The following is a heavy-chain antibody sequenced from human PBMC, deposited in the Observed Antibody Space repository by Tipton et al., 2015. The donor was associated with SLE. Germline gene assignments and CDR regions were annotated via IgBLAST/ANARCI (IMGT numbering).Heavy chain of an antibody. V-gene: IGHV3-23*01. CDR1: GVSFSNTW. Sequence: SGVSFSNTWMSWVRQAPGKGLEWVSTISDNEGDTYYADSVKGRFTISRDNSKNTLSLQMSSLRAEDTAVYFCAKAKKGYCSGGSCSGDFWGQGTLVTVSS. CDR3: AKAKKGYCSGGSCSGDF. CDR2: ISDNEGDT. D-gene: IGHD2-15*01. J-gene: IGHJ4*02.